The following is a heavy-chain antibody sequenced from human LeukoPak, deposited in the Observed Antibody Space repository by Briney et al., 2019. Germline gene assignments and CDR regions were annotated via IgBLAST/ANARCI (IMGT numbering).Heavy chain of an antibody. Sequence: GESLRLSCAASGFTLDDYGMSWVRQAPGKGLEWVSGINWNGGSTGYADSVKGRFTISRDNAKNSVYLQMNSLRAEDTALYYCARDGGTYYHFWSGYRPWGQGTMVTVSS. CDR1: GFTLDDYG. CDR2: INWNGGST. CDR3: ARDGGTYYHFWSGYRP. D-gene: IGHD3-3*01. V-gene: IGHV3-20*04. J-gene: IGHJ3*01.